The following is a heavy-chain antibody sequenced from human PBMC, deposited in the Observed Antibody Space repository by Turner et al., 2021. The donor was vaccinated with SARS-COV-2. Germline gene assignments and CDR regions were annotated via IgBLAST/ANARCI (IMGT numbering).Heavy chain of an antibody. D-gene: IGHD3-16*01. Sequence: QVQLVESGGGVVQPGGSLRLSCAASGFTFSSYALHWDRQAPGKGLEWVALRSYDGINKYSADSVKGRFTISRDNSKNTLYLQMNNLRAEDTAVYYCARAHLGSYYYGMDVWGQGTTVTVSS. CDR3: ARAHLGSYYYGMDV. CDR1: GFTFSSYA. V-gene: IGHV3-30-3*01. CDR2: RSYDGINK. J-gene: IGHJ6*02.